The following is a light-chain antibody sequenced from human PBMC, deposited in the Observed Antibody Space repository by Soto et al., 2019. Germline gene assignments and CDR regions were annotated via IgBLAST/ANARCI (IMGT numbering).Light chain of an antibody. CDR2: KVT. V-gene: IGLV2-8*01. J-gene: IGLJ1*01. CDR1: TRDVGPYKY. Sequence: QSVLTQPPSASGSLGRSVTISCTGTTRDVGPYKYVSWYQQYPGKAPKLIIYKVTKRPSGVPDRFSGSKSGNTACLTVSGLQADDEVDYYCSSYGGSDNKYVFGTGPRFT. CDR3: SSYGGSDNKYV.